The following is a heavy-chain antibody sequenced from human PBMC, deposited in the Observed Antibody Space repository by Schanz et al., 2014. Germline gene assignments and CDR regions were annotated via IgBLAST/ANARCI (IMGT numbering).Heavy chain of an antibody. Sequence: QVQLVDSGGGLVKPGGSLRLSCTASGFPFSDYFMAWIRQPPGRGLEWVSYSGNGGVTIYYADSVKGRFTISRDNSKNSLYLQMNSLRAEDTAVYYCAKDGPGGSGSYSADGGMDVWGQGTTVTVSS. CDR2: SGNGGVTI. CDR3: AKDGPGGSGSYSADGGMDV. V-gene: IGHV3-11*01. D-gene: IGHD3-10*01. J-gene: IGHJ6*02. CDR1: GFPFSDYF.